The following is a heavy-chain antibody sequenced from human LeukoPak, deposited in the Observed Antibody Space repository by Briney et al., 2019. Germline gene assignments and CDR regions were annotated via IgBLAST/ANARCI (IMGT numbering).Heavy chain of an antibody. CDR2: ISFDGSHK. CDR1: RFTFSACG. CDR3: AKGTAVDRQYFEN. V-gene: IGHV3-30*18. D-gene: IGHD1-1*01. J-gene: IGHJ4*02. Sequence: PGGSLRLSCGASRFTFSACGMHWVRQAPGKGLEWVAAISFDGSHKYYADSVKGRFTISRDNSMNTLYLQMNSLRAEDTAVYYCAKGTAVDRQYFENWGQGTLVTVSS.